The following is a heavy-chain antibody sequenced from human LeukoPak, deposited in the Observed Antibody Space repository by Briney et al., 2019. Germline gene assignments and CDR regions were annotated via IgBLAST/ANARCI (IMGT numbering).Heavy chain of an antibody. Sequence: GGSLRLSCAASGFTFSSYDMHWVRQATGKGLEWVSAIGTAGDTYYPGSVKGRFTISRENAKNSLYLQMNSLRARDTAVYYCARGYCSSTSCYGAPAFDIWGQGTMVTVSS. CDR2: IGTAGDT. CDR3: ARGYCSSTSCYGAPAFDI. CDR1: GFTFSSYD. V-gene: IGHV3-13*01. J-gene: IGHJ3*02. D-gene: IGHD2-2*01.